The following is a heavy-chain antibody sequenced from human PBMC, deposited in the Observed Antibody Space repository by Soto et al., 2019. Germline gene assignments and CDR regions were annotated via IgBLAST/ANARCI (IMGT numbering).Heavy chain of an antibody. J-gene: IGHJ4*02. CDR2: IYYTRTT. Sequence: SETLSLTCTVSGGSVSSGNYYWSWIRQPPGKGLEWIAYIYYTRTTNYNPSLKSRVTISVDTSKNQFSLRLTSVTAADTAVYYCESVPPGVRGVQPFDYWGQRTLVTVSS. CDR3: ESVPPGVRGVQPFDY. CDR1: GGSVSSGNYY. V-gene: IGHV4-61*01. D-gene: IGHD3-10*01.